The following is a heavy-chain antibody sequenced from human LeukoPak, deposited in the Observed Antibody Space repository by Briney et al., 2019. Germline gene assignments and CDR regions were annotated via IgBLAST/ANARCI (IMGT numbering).Heavy chain of an antibody. CDR1: GFTFDDYA. V-gene: IGHV3-9*01. CDR3: AKAPGGGSWYLDY. D-gene: IGHD6-13*01. CDR2: ISWNSGSI. Sequence: PGGSLRLSCAASGFTFDDYAMHWVRQAPGKGLEWVSGISWNSGSIGYADSVKGRFTISRDNAKNSLYLQMNSLRAEDTALYYCAKAPGGGSWYLDYWGQGTLVTVSS. J-gene: IGHJ4*02.